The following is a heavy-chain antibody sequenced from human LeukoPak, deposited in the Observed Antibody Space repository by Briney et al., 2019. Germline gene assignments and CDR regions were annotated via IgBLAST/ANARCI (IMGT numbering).Heavy chain of an antibody. CDR1: GFTFSGYG. D-gene: IGHD5-18*01. CDR3: AKAVDTALGY. Sequence: PGRSLRLSCAASGFTFSGYGMHWVRQAPGKGLEWVAVISYDGSNKYYTDSVKGRFTISRDNSKNTLYLQMNSLRAEDTAVYYCAKAVDTALGYWGQGTLVTVSS. CDR2: ISYDGSNK. V-gene: IGHV3-30*18. J-gene: IGHJ4*02.